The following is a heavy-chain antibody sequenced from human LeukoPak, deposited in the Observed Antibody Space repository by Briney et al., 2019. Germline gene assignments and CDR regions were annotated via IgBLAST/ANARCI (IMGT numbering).Heavy chain of an antibody. D-gene: IGHD3-16*01. CDR2: IYYSGST. CDR1: GGSISSGGYY. J-gene: IGHJ5*02. CDR3: ARGQGSYDYVWGSYPNWFDP. V-gene: IGHV4-31*03. Sequence: SETLSLTCTVSGGSISSGGYYWSWIRQHPGKGLEWIGYIYYSGSTYYNPSLKSRVTISVDTSKNQFSLKLSSVTAADTAVYYCARGQGSYDYVWGSYPNWFDPWGQGTLVTVSS.